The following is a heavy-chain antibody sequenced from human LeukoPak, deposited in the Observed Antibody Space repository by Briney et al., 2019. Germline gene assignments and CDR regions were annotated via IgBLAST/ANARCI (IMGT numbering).Heavy chain of an antibody. CDR1: GFTFSSYV. Sequence: GGSLRLSCAASGFTFSSYVMNWVRQAPGKGLEWVPSISDNGVTRYYADSVKGRFTISRDNSDNTVYLQMNSLRAEDTAIYYCAKAPAPYYYYYGMDVWGQGTAVTVSS. J-gene: IGHJ6*02. CDR2: ISDNGVTR. V-gene: IGHV3-23*01. CDR3: AKAPAPYYYYYGMDV.